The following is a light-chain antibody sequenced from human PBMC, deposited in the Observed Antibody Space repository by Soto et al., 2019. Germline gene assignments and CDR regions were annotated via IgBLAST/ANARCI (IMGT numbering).Light chain of an antibody. Sequence: EIVLTQSPGTLSLSPGERATLSCRASQSFSSSYLAWYQQKPGQAPRLLIYGASSRATGIPDRFSGSGSGTDLTLTLSSLATEDFAVYYCQHYGSALFTFGPGTKVDV. CDR1: QSFSSSY. CDR3: QHYGSALFT. J-gene: IGKJ3*01. CDR2: GAS. V-gene: IGKV3-20*01.